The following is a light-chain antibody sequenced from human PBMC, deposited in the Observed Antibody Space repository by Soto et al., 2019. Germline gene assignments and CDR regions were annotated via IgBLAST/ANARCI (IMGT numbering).Light chain of an antibody. J-gene: IGKJ2*01. CDR3: QLYGSSPPYT. Sequence: EIVLTQSPGTLSLSPGERATLSCRASQSVSSSYLAWYQQKPGQAPRLLIYGASSRATGIPARFTGSGSGTDFTLTFSRLEPEDVAVYYCQLYGSSPPYTFGQGTKLETK. V-gene: IGKV3-20*01. CDR2: GAS. CDR1: QSVSSSY.